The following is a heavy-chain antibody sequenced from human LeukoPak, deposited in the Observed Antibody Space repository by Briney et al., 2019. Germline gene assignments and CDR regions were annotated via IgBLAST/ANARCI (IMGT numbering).Heavy chain of an antibody. J-gene: IGHJ4*02. CDR1: GFTFSSYA. CDR3: ARVWYDILTGYVDY. CDR2: ISGSGGST. D-gene: IGHD3-9*01. V-gene: IGHV3-23*01. Sequence: TGGSLRLSCAASGFTFSSYAMSWVRQAPGKGLEWVSAISGSGGSTYYADSVKGRFTISRDNSKNTLYLQMNSLRAEDTAVYYCARVWYDILTGYVDYWGQGTLVTASS.